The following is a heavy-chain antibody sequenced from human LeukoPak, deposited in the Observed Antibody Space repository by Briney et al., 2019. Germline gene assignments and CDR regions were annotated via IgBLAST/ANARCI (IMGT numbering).Heavy chain of an antibody. CDR1: GFTFSIYA. D-gene: IGHD3-3*01. CDR3: AKSLWSGYYGDY. CDR2: IGGSGGST. V-gene: IGHV3-23*01. Sequence: GGSLRLSCAASGFTFSIYAMSWVRQAPGKGLEWVSAIGGSGGSTYYADSVKGRFTISRDNSKNTLYLQMNSLRGEDTAAYYCAKSLWSGYYGDYWGQGTLVIVSS. J-gene: IGHJ4*02.